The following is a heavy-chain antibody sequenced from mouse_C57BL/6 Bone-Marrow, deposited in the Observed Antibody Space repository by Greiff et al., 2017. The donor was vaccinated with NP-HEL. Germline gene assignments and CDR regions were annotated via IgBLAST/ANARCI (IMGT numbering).Heavy chain of an antibody. CDR1: GYTFPSYW. V-gene: IGHV1-7*01. CDR2: INPSSGYT. Sequence: QVQLQQSGAELAKPGASVKLSCKASGYTFPSYWMHWVKQRPGQGLEWIGYINPSSGYTKYNQKFKDKATLTADKSSSTAYMQLSRLTYEDSAVYYCARWGVSTTVVARSMDYWGQGTSVTVSS. CDR3: ARWGVSTTVVARSMDY. J-gene: IGHJ4*01. D-gene: IGHD1-1*01.